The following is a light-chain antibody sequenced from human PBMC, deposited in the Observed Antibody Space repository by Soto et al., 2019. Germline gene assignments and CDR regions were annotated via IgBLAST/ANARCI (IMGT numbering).Light chain of an antibody. J-gene: IGKJ3*01. CDR2: GAS. CDR1: RSVGSN. V-gene: IGKV3-15*01. CDR3: QQYNSWPLT. Sequence: EIVMTQSPATLSVSPGERATLSCRARRSVGSNLAWYQQKPGQAPRLLIYGASSRPTGIPARFSGTESGTEFTLTISILQSEDFAVYFCQQYNSWPLTFGPGTKVDIK.